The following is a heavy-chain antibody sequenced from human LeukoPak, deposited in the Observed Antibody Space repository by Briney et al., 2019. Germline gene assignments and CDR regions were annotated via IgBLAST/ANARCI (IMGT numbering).Heavy chain of an antibody. CDR1: GYTLTSYG. CDR2: ISAYNGNT. Sequence: ASVKVSCKASGYTLTSYGISWVRQAPGQGLEWMGWISAYNGNTNYAQKLQGRVTMTTDTSTSTAYMELRSLRSDDTAVYYCASEIGGFGELLYWGQGTLVTVSS. V-gene: IGHV1-18*04. CDR3: ASEIGGFGELLY. J-gene: IGHJ4*02. D-gene: IGHD3-10*01.